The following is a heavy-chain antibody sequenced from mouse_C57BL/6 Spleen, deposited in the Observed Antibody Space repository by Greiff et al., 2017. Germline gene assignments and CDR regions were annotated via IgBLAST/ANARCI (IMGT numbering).Heavy chain of an antibody. CDR1: GYTFTSYW. CDR2: IDPSDSET. V-gene: IGHV1-52*01. J-gene: IGHJ3*01. Sequence: QVQLQQPGAELVRPGSSVKLSCKASGYTFTSYWMHWVKQRPIQGLEWIGNIDPSDSETHYNQKFKDKATLTVDKSSSTAYMQLSSLTSEDSVVYYCARGYDYDDWFAYWGQGTLVTVSA. CDR3: ARGYDYDDWFAY. D-gene: IGHD2-4*01.